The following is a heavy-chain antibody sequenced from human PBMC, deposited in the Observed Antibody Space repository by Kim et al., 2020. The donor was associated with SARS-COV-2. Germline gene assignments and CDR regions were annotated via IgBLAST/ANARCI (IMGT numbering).Heavy chain of an antibody. J-gene: IGHJ3*02. CDR1: GGSISSYY. D-gene: IGHD1-26*01. Sequence: SETLSLTCTVSGGSISSYYWSWIRQPPGKGLEWIGYIYYSGSTNYNPSLKSRVTISVDTSKNQFSLKLSSVTAADTAVYYCARVRIVGALDAFDIWGQGTMVTVSS. CDR3: ARVRIVGALDAFDI. V-gene: IGHV4-59*01. CDR2: IYYSGST.